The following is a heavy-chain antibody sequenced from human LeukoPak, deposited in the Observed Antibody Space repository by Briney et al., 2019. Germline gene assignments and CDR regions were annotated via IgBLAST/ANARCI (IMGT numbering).Heavy chain of an antibody. D-gene: IGHD3-3*01. V-gene: IGHV4-39*01. CDR1: GGSISSSSYY. CDR3: AVGITIFGVVTQYNWFDP. J-gene: IGHJ5*02. Sequence: PSETLSLTCTVSGGSISSSSYYWGWIRQPPGKGREWIGSIYYSGSTYYNPSLKSRVTISVDTSKNQFSLKLSSVTAADTAVYYCAVGITIFGVVTQYNWFDPWGQGTLVTVSS. CDR2: IYYSGST.